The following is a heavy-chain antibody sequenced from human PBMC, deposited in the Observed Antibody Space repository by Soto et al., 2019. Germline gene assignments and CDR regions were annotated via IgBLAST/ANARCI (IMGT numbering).Heavy chain of an antibody. CDR1: GYTFTSYD. D-gene: IGHD3-22*01. Sequence: GASVKVSCKTSGYTFTSYDINWVRQATGQGLEWMGWMNPNSGNTGYAQKFQGRVTMTRNTSISTAYMELSSLRSEDTAVYYCARGPPYYYDSSGYYIDAFDIWGQGTMVTVSS. CDR2: MNPNSGNT. CDR3: ARGPPYYYDSSGYYIDAFDI. J-gene: IGHJ3*02. V-gene: IGHV1-8*01.